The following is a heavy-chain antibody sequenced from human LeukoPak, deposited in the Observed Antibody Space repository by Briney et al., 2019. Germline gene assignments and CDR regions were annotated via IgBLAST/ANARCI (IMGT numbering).Heavy chain of an antibody. V-gene: IGHV5-51*01. Sequence: HGESLKISCKGSGYSFTSYWIGWVRQMPGKGLEWMGIIYPGDSDTRYSPSFQGQVTISADKSISTAYLQWSSLKASDTAMYYCATKTGYSSSWYLPYFDYWGQGTLVTVSS. D-gene: IGHD6-13*01. CDR3: ATKTGYSSSWYLPYFDY. CDR1: GYSFTSYW. J-gene: IGHJ4*02. CDR2: IYPGDSDT.